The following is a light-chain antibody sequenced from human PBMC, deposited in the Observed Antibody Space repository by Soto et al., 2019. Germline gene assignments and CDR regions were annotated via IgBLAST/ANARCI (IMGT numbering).Light chain of an antibody. CDR2: GAS. Sequence: EIVLTQSPGTLSLSPGERATLSCRASQSVSSSYLAWYQQKPGQAPRLLIYGASSRATGIPDRFSGSGSGTDFTLTISRLEPEDFAVYYCQQYGSSPPGCTFGQGTKLEIK. CDR3: QQYGSSPPGCT. V-gene: IGKV3-20*01. CDR1: QSVSSSY. J-gene: IGKJ2*02.